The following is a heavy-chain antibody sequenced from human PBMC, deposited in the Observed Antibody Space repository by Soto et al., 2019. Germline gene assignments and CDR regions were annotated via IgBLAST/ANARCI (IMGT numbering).Heavy chain of an antibody. Sequence: ASVKVSCKASGYTFTSYYMHWVRQAPGQGLEWMGIINPSGGSTSYAQKFQGRVTMTRDTSTSTVYMELSSLRSEDTAVYYCARNRREVSMMGWFDPWGKETLVTVPS. D-gene: IGHD3-22*01. CDR1: GYTFTSYY. CDR3: ARNRREVSMMGWFDP. V-gene: IGHV1-46*01. J-gene: IGHJ5*02. CDR2: INPSGGST.